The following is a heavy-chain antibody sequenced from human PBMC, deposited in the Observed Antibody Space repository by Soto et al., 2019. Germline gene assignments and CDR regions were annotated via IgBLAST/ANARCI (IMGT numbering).Heavy chain of an antibody. V-gene: IGHV1-2*04. Sequence: GASVKVSCKASGYTFSGYYMHWVRQAPGQGLEWMGWINPNSGGTNYAQKFQGWVTMTRDTSVSTAYMELSRLRSDDTAVYYCAREGGYCSGGSCFDYWGQGTLVTVSS. CDR2: INPNSGGT. CDR3: AREGGYCSGGSCFDY. J-gene: IGHJ4*02. CDR1: GYTFSGYY. D-gene: IGHD2-15*01.